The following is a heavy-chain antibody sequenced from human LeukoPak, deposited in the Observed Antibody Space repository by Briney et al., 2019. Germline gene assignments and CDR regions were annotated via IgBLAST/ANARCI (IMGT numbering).Heavy chain of an antibody. V-gene: IGHV1-2*02. D-gene: IGHD3-22*01. CDR1: GYTFTGYY. CDR3: TRVAYYYDSSGYPYFDY. J-gene: IGHJ4*02. CDR2: INPNSGGT. Sequence: ASVKVSCKASGYTFTGYYMHWVRQAPGQGLEWMGWINPNSGGTNYAQKFQGRVTMTRDTSISTAYMELSRLRSDDTAVYYCTRVAYYYDSSGYPYFDYWGQGTLVTVSS.